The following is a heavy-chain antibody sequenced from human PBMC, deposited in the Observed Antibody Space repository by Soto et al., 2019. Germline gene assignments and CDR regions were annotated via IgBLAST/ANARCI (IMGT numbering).Heavy chain of an antibody. D-gene: IGHD2-2*01. CDR3: AKSPQDIVVVPEYGMDV. CDR2: ISYDGSNK. Sequence: GWSLRLCCAASGVSVRSSGMDGVRQAPGKGLEWVAVISYDGSNKYYADSVKGRFTISRDNSKNTLYLQMNSLRAEDTAVYYCAKSPQDIVVVPEYGMDVWGQGTTVTVPS. V-gene: IGHV3-30*18. J-gene: IGHJ6*02. CDR1: GVSVRSSG.